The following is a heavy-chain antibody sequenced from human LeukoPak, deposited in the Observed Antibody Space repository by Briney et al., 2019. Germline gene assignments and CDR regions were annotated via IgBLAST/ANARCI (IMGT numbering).Heavy chain of an antibody. J-gene: IGHJ6*03. V-gene: IGHV3-20*04. CDR2: IKWNGGST. CDR1: GFTFDDYA. CDR3: AKARDYYYNMDV. Sequence: TGGSLRLSCAASGFTFDDYAMSWVRQAPGKGLEWVSGIKWNGGSTGYADSVKGRFTISRDNAKNSLYLQMNSLRTEDTALYYCAKARDYYYNMDVWGKGTTVTVSS.